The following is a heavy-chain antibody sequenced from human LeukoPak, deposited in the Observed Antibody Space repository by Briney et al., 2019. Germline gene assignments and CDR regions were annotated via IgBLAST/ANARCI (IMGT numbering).Heavy chain of an antibody. V-gene: IGHV4-30-4*01. CDR3: ARRGRVYCSSNSCYGCFDL. Sequence: SETLSLTCTVSGGSISGGDYYRTWIRQPPGKGLEWIGYIYYNGRAYYNPSLKSRVTISVDTSKNQFSLKLSSVTAADTAVYYCARRGRVYCSSNSCYGCFDLWGRGTLVTVSS. J-gene: IGHJ2*01. CDR2: IYYNGRA. D-gene: IGHD2-2*01. CDR1: GGSISGGDYY.